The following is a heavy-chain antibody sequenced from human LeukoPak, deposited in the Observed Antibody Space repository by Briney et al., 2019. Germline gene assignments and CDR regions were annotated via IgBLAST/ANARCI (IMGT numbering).Heavy chain of an antibody. CDR1: GYSFTDYA. J-gene: IGHJ5*02. CDR3: VRDKEGRARWSDP. V-gene: IGHV7-4-1*02. CDR2: INTNTGNP. Sequence: ASVKVSRTASGYSFTDYAMNWVRQAPGQGLEWMGWINTNTGNPTYAQGFTGRFVFSLDTSVSTAYLQISSLKAEDTAVYYCVRDKEGRARWSDPWGQGTLVTVSS.